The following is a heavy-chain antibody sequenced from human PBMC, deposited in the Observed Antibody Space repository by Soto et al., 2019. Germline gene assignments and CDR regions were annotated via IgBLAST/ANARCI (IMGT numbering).Heavy chain of an antibody. CDR2: IYPGNSNT. V-gene: IGHV5-51*01. CDR3: ARPSDVGLASSFEY. CDR1: GYSFTNYW. J-gene: IGHJ4*02. Sequence: GESLKISCQGSGYSFTNYWIGRVRQMPGTGLEWLGIIYPGNSNTRYSPSFEGQVTMSADKSINTAYLQWSSLRASDTAIYFCARPSDVGLASSFEYWSQGTPVTSPQ.